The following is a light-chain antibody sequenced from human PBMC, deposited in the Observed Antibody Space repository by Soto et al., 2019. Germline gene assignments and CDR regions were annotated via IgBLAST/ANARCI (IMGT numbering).Light chain of an antibody. CDR1: QTISSW. CDR2: DAT. Sequence: DIRMTQSPSTLSASVGHRVTITCRASQTISSWLAWYQQKAGKAPKLLIYDATSLESGVPSRFSGSGCGTEFDLAISSLQPDDFDTYYCQQYSSYPLSCGGGTKVEIK. CDR3: QQYSSYPLS. J-gene: IGKJ4*01. V-gene: IGKV1-5*01.